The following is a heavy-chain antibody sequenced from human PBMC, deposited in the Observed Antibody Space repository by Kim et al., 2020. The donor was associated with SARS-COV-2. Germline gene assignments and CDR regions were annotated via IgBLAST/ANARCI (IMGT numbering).Heavy chain of an antibody. CDR2: ISWNSGSI. D-gene: IGHD3-10*01. CDR3: AKGDYYGSGSYYNPLRYYYYGMDV. J-gene: IGHJ6*02. V-gene: IGHV3-9*01. CDR1: GFTFDDYA. Sequence: GGSLRLSCAASGFTFDDYAMHWVRQAPGKGLEWVSGISWNSGSIGYADSVKGRFTISRDNAKNSVYLQMNSLRAEDTALYYCAKGDYYGSGSYYNPLRYYYYGMDVWGQGTTVTVSS.